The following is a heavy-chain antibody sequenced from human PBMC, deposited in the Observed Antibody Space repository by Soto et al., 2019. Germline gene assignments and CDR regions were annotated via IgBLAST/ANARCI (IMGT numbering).Heavy chain of an antibody. J-gene: IGHJ6*02. CDR2: ISGSGTYT. D-gene: IGHD2-2*01. V-gene: IGHV3-11*06. CDR3: VRDGGVVITAAIGGGYGMDV. Sequence: LRLSCAVSGFTFSDYYMSWIRQAPGKGLEWVAYISGSGTYTNYADSVKGRFTISRDNAKNSLYLQMNSPRDEDTAVYYCVRDGGVVITAAIGGGYGMDVWGQGTT. CDR1: GFTFSDYY.